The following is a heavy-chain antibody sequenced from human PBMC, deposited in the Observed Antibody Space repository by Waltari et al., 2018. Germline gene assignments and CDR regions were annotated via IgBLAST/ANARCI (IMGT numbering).Heavy chain of an antibody. D-gene: IGHD2-2*01. V-gene: IGHV3-33*01. Sequence: QVQLVESGGGVVQPGRSLRLSCAASGFTFSSYGMHWVRQAPGKGLEWVAVIWYDGSNKYYADSVKGRFTISRDNSKNTLYLQMNSLRAEDTAVYYCARDDGCSSTSCISSWLAYYYYGMDVWGQGTTVTVSS. CDR3: ARDDGCSSTSCISSWLAYYYYGMDV. CDR1: GFTFSSYG. CDR2: IWYDGSNK. J-gene: IGHJ6*02.